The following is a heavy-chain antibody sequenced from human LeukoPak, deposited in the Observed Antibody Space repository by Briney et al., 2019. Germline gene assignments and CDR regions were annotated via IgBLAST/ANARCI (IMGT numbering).Heavy chain of an antibody. CDR2: VNCRGSP. J-gene: IGHJ6*02. D-gene: IGHD4-17*01. V-gene: IGHV4-34*01. Sequence: SETLSLTCDVPGGSFSGYLWSWIRQSPGKGLEWIGEVNCRGSPHYNPSLESRVTISVDTSKNQLSLKLTSVTAADTALYYCSRSGPTGMREYERADYYYYGMDLWGQGTAVTV. CDR3: SRSGPTGMREYERADYYYYGMDL. CDR1: GGSFSGYL.